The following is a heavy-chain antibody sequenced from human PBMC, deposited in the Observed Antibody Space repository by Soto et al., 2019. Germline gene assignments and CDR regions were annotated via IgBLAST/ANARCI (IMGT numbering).Heavy chain of an antibody. J-gene: IGHJ4*02. CDR3: AREFDSSSWYVYGF. V-gene: IGHV3-48*01. CDR1: GFTFSSYS. D-gene: IGHD6-13*01. Sequence: LRLSCAASGFTFSSYSMNWVRQAPGKGLEWVSYISSSSSTMYYADSVKGRFTISRDNAKNSLYLQMNSLRAEDTAVYYCAREFDSSSWYVYGFWGQGTLVTVSS. CDR2: ISSSSSTM.